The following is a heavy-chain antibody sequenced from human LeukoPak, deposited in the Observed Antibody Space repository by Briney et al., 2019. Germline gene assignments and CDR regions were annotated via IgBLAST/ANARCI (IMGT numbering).Heavy chain of an antibody. Sequence: GGSLRLSCAASGFTFSSYAMCWVRQAPGKGPEWVATIGHTSGAWYADSVMGRFTISRDNSKSMLYLHMNSLSGEGTALYYCADFGSGSYIFNYWGQGSLVTVSS. V-gene: IGHV3-23*01. CDR2: IGHTSGA. J-gene: IGHJ4*02. D-gene: IGHD3-10*01. CDR1: GFTFSSYA. CDR3: ADFGSGSYIFNY.